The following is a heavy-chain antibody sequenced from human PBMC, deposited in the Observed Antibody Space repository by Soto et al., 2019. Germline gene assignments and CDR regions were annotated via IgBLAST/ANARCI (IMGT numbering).Heavy chain of an antibody. CDR2: IIPIFGTA. J-gene: IGHJ6*02. Sequence: QVQLVQSGAEVKKPGSSVKVSCKASGGTFSSYAISWVRQAPGQGLVWMGGIIPIFGTANYAQKFQGRVTITADESTSTAYMELSSLRSEDTAVYYCARDKYSGYDRIVYYYYGMDVWGQGTTVTVSS. CDR3: ARDKYSGYDRIVYYYYGMDV. CDR1: GGTFSSYA. D-gene: IGHD5-12*01. V-gene: IGHV1-69*12.